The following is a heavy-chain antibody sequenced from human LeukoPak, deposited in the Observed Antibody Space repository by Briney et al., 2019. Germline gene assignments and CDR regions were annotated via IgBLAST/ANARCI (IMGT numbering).Heavy chain of an antibody. V-gene: IGHV3-66*02. J-gene: IGHJ4*02. CDR1: GFTVSSNY. D-gene: IGHD2-15*01. Sequence: GGSLRLSCVATGFTVSSNYMSWVRQAPGKGLEWVSVIYSTGTTYCADSVKGRFTTSRDNSKNTLYLEMNSLRPEDTALYYCARKGRTSLADFDYWGQGTLVTVSS. CDR2: IYSTGTT. CDR3: ARKGRTSLADFDY.